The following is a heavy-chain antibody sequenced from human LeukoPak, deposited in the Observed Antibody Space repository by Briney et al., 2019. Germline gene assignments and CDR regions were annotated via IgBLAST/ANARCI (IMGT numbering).Heavy chain of an antibody. Sequence: GGSLRLSCAASGFTFSSYSMHWVRQAPGKGLEWVAFIRYDGSNKYYADSVKGRFTISRDNSKNTLYLQMNSLRAEDTAVYYCAKDLGQLGSRDYWGQGTLVTVSS. V-gene: IGHV3-30*02. D-gene: IGHD1-1*01. CDR1: GFTFSSYS. CDR3: AKDLGQLGSRDY. J-gene: IGHJ4*02. CDR2: IRYDGSNK.